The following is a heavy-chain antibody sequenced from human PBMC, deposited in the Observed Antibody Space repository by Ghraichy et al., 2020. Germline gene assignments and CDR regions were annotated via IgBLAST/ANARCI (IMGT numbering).Heavy chain of an antibody. CDR2: IRYDGSNK. Sequence: GESLNISCAASGFTFSSYGMHWVRQAPGKGLEWVAFIRYDGSNKYYADSVKGRFTISRDNSKNTLYLQMNSLRAEDTAVYYCAKDIGGYGKGMDVWGQGTTVTVSS. D-gene: IGHD1-26*01. CDR3: AKDIGGYGKGMDV. V-gene: IGHV3-30*02. J-gene: IGHJ6*02. CDR1: GFTFSSYG.